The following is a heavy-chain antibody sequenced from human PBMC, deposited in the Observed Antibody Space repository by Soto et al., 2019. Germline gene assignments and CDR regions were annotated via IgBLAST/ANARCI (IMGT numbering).Heavy chain of an antibody. J-gene: IGHJ5*02. CDR1: GGSISSSSYY. CDR2: IYYSGST. CDR3: ARHVAAAGTRWFDP. Sequence: QLQLQESGPGLVKPSETLSLTCTVSGGSISSSSYYWGWIRQPPGQGLEWIGSIYYSGSTYYNPSLKSRVTISVDTSKNQFSLKLSSVTAADTAVYYCARHVAAAGTRWFDPWGQGTLVTVSS. V-gene: IGHV4-39*01. D-gene: IGHD6-13*01.